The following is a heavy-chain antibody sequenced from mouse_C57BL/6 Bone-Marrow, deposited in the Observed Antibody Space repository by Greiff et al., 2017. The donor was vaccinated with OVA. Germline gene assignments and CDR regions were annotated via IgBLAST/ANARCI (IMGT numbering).Heavy chain of an antibody. CDR2: IDPNSGGT. CDR1: GYTFTSYW. CDR3: ARYYVYPGGYYAMDY. J-gene: IGHJ4*01. D-gene: IGHD1-1*01. V-gene: IGHV1-72*01. Sequence: VQLQQPGAELVKPGASVKLSCKASGYTFTSYWMHWVKQRPGRGLEWLGRIDPNSGGTKYNEKFKSKATLTVDKPSSTAYMQLSSLTSEDSAVYYCARYYVYPGGYYAMDYWGQGTSVTVSA.